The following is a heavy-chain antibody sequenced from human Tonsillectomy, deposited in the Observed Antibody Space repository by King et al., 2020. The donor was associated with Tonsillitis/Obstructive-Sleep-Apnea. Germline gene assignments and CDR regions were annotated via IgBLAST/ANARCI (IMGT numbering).Heavy chain of an antibody. CDR1: GYGFPNYW. D-gene: IGHD3-9*01. CDR2: INPDDFVT. CDR3: ARRYYDSLTGYYEGLDV. J-gene: IGHJ6*02. V-gene: IGHV5-51*01. Sequence: QLVQSGAEMKKPGESLRISCRGFGYGFPNYWIAWVRQMPGKGLEWVGIINPDDFVTKFNPSFQGRVTISVVKSVDTAYLHWNSLKASDTAIYFCARRYYDSLTGYYEGLDVWGQGTTVTVSS.